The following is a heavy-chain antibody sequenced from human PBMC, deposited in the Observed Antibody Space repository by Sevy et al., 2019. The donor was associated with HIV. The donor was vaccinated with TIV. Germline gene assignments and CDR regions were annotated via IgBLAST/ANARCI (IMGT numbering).Heavy chain of an antibody. D-gene: IGHD3-10*01. CDR2: ISYDGSNK. CDR1: GFTFSSYG. CDR3: AKDRGGDGTGTAPPYYYNGMDV. Sequence: GGSLRLSCAASGFTFSSYGMHWVRQAPGKGLEWVAVISYDGSNKYYADSVKGRFTISRDNSKNTLYLQRNSLRAGDTAVYYCAKDRGGDGTGTAPPYYYNGMDVGGQGTTVTVPS. V-gene: IGHV3-30*18. J-gene: IGHJ6*02.